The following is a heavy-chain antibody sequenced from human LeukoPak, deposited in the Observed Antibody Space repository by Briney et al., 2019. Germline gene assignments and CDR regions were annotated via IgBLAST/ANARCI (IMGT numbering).Heavy chain of an antibody. J-gene: IGHJ4*02. CDR2: IYYSGSA. CDR1: GGSITRYY. Sequence: SETLSLTCTVSGGSITRYYWRWIRQPPGQGLEGIGYIYYSGSANYNPSLKSRLTISVDTSKNQFSLKLSSVTAADTAVYYCARGRYWSDYYYFDYWGQGTLVTVSS. V-gene: IGHV4-59*01. D-gene: IGHD3-3*01. CDR3: ARGRYWSDYYYFDY.